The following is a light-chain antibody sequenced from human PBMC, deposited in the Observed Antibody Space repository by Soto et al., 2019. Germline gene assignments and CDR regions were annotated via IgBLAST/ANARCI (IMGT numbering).Light chain of an antibody. Sequence: SYELTQPPSVSVSPGQTASITCSGDKLGDKYACWYQQKPGQSPVLLIYQDSKRPSGIPERFSGSNSGTTATLTIRGTQDMDEAYYYCQAWDSSVVFGGGTKLTVL. CDR1: KLGDKY. J-gene: IGLJ2*01. V-gene: IGLV3-1*01. CDR2: QDS. CDR3: QAWDSSVV.